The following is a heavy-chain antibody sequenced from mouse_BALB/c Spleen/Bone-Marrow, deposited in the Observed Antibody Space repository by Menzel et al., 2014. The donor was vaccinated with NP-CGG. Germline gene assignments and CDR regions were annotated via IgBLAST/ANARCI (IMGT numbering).Heavy chain of an antibody. CDR2: INPSNGGT. J-gene: IGHJ4*01. Sequence: VQLQQSGAELVKPGASVKLSCNASGYTFTSYYMYWVKQRPGQGLEWIGEINPSNGGTNFNEKFKSRATLTVDKSSSTAYMQLSSLTSEDSAVYYCTRLPHWGQGTSVTVSS. V-gene: IGHV1S81*02. CDR3: TRLPH. CDR1: GYTFTSYY. D-gene: IGHD5-1*01.